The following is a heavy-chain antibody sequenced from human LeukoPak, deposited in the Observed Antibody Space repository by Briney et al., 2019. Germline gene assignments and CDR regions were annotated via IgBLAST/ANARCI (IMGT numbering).Heavy chain of an antibody. D-gene: IGHD6-13*01. Sequence: PGGSLRLSCAASGFTFSSYAMHWVRQTPGKGLEWVAVIWYDGSNKYYADSVRGRFTISRDNSKNTLYLQMNSLGAEDTAVYYCASPGDSSSWAYFDYWGQGTLVTVSS. J-gene: IGHJ4*02. CDR3: ASPGDSSSWAYFDY. CDR1: GFTFSSYA. CDR2: IWYDGSNK. V-gene: IGHV3-33*01.